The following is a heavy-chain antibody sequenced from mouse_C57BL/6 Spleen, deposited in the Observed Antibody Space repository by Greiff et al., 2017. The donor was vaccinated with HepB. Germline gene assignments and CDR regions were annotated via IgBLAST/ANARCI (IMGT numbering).Heavy chain of an antibody. CDR1: GYTFTSYW. Sequence: QVQLQQPGAELVMPGASVKLSCKASGYTFTSYWMHWVKQRPGQGLEWIGEIDPSDSYTNYNQKFKGKSTLTLDKSSSTSYMQLSSLTSEDSAIYYCSRSSYYYGSSYDYFDYWGQGTTLTFSS. CDR2: IDPSDSYT. V-gene: IGHV1-69*01. D-gene: IGHD1-1*01. J-gene: IGHJ2*01. CDR3: SRSSYYYGSSYDYFDY.